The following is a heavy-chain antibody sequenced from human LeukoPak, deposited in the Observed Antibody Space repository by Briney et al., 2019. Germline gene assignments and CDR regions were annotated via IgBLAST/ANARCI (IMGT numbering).Heavy chain of an antibody. CDR1: GGSISSGDSY. V-gene: IGHV4-39*02. D-gene: IGHD2-8*01. CDR3: ARATNYCTNGVCSDKRWFDP. Sequence: SETLSLTCTVSGGSISSGDSYWGWIRQPPGKGLEWIGTMDNSGSTYYNPSLKSRGTIYADTSKNHFSLRLTSVTAADTAVYYCARATNYCTNGVCSDKRWFDPWGQGTLVTVSS. J-gene: IGHJ5*02. CDR2: MDNSGST.